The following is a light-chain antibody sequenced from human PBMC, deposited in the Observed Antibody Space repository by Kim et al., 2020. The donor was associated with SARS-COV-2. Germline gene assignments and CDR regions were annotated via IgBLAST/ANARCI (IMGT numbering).Light chain of an antibody. CDR2: AAS. J-gene: IGKJ2*01. CDR3: QQSYSTPPYT. V-gene: IGKV1-39*01. Sequence: DIQMTQSPSSLSASVGDRVTITCRASQSISSYLNWYQQKPGKAPKLLIYAASSLQSGVPSRFSGSGSGTDFTLTISSLQPEDFATYYCQQSYSTPPYTFGQGIKLEI. CDR1: QSISSY.